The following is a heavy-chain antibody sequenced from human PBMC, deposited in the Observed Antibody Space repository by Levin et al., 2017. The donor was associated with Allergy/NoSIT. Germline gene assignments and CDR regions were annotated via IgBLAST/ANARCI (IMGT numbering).Heavy chain of an antibody. D-gene: IGHD3-10*01. J-gene: IGHJ3*02. CDR2: IYYSGST. Sequence: SETLSLTCTVSGGSISSYYWSWIRQPPGKGLEWIGYIYYSGSTNYNPSLKSRVTISVDTSKNQFSLKLSSVTAADTAVYYCARVSLPREIQWFGEVVRTDAFDIWGQGTMVTVSS. CDR3: ARVSLPREIQWFGEVVRTDAFDI. V-gene: IGHV4-59*01. CDR1: GGSISSYY.